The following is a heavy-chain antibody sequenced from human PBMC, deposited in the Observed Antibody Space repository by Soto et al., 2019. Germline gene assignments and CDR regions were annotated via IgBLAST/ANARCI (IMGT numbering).Heavy chain of an antibody. Sequence: GGSQRLSSTATEINFGSSAMRWVRQAPGKGLEWVSSIIGSGGSTYYADSVKGRFTISRDNSKNTLYLQMNSLKAEDTALYYCAKAHYSNYYYGMDVWGQGTTVTVSS. CDR2: IIGSGGST. CDR3: AKAHYSNYYYGMDV. CDR1: EINFGSSA. J-gene: IGHJ6*02. D-gene: IGHD4-4*01. V-gene: IGHV3-23*01.